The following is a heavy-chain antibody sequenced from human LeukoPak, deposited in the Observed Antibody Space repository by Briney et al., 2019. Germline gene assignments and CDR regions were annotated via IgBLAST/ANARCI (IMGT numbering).Heavy chain of an antibody. D-gene: IGHD3-22*01. J-gene: IGHJ5*02. CDR2: INPNSGGT. V-gene: IGHV1-2*02. Sequence: ASVKVSCKASGYTFTGYYMHWVRQAPGQGLEWMGWINPNSGGTNYAQKFQGRVTMTRDTSISTAYMELSRLRSDDTAVYYCARVWGYDSSGYYDGFDPWGQGTLVTVSS. CDR3: ARVWGYDSSGYYDGFDP. CDR1: GYTFTGYY.